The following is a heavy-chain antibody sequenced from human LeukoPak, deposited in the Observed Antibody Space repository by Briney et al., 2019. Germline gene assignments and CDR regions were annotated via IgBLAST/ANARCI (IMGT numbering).Heavy chain of an antibody. CDR2: IHPSRRA. J-gene: IGHJ6*03. CDR3: ARAGDGHYFYYYMDV. D-gene: IGHD1-26*01. Sequence: SETLSLTCSVSNRPYPNYYWGWLRQPPPKPLPGIGYIHPSRRANYNPSLNHQVTISLDTAKSQLYLLLESLTASDAAVHYFARAGDGHYFYYYMDVWGTGTPVTVSS. V-gene: IGHV4-4*08. CDR1: NRPYPNYY.